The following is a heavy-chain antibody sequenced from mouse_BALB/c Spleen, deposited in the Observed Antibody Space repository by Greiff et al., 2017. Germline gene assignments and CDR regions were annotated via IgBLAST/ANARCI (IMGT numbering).Heavy chain of an antibody. Sequence: VQLQQSAAELARPGASVKMSCKASGYTFTSYTMHWVKQRPGQGLEWIGYINPSSGYTEYNQKFKDKTTLTADKSSSTAYMQLSSLTSEDSAVYYCARYYYGPAWFAYWGQGTLVTVSA. CDR2: INPSSGYT. D-gene: IGHD1-1*01. J-gene: IGHJ3*01. V-gene: IGHV1-4*02. CDR1: GYTFTSYT. CDR3: ARYYYGPAWFAY.